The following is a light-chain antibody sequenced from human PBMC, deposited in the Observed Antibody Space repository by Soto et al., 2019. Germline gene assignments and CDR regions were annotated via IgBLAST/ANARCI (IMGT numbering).Light chain of an antibody. CDR1: QGFSSSY. CDR3: QQYDSSPLT. V-gene: IGKV3-20*01. CDR2: GVF. J-gene: IGKJ1*01. Sequence: ENVLTQSPYTLSLSPFETATLSCSASQGFSSSYLAWYKQKPGQAPRLLIYGVFNRATGIPDRFSGSGSGTDFTLTISRLEPEDFAVYYCQQYDSSPLTFGQGTKVDIK.